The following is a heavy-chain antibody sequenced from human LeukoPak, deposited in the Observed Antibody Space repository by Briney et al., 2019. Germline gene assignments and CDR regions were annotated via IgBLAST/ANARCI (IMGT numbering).Heavy chain of an antibody. Sequence: GGSLRLSCAASGFTVSSNYMSWVRQAPGKGLEWVSVIYSGGSTYYADSVKGRFTISRDNSKNTLYLQMNSLIAEDTAVYYCARAEMATTDFDYWGQGTLVTVSS. CDR3: ARAEMATTDFDY. V-gene: IGHV3-66*01. D-gene: IGHD5-24*01. CDR2: IYSGGST. J-gene: IGHJ4*02. CDR1: GFTVSSNY.